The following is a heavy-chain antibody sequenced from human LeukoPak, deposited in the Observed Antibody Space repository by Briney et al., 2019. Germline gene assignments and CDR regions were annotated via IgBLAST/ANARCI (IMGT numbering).Heavy chain of an antibody. V-gene: IGHV1-46*01. CDR1: GYTFTSYG. J-gene: IGHJ5*02. CDR3: ARAGRDYYDSSGYTGDWFDP. D-gene: IGHD3-22*01. Sequence: ASVKVSCKASGYTFTSYGISWVRQAPGQGLEWMGIINPSGGSTSYAQKFQGRVTMTRDTSTSTVYMELSSLRSEDTAVYYCARAGRDYYDSSGYTGDWFDPWGQGTLVTVSS. CDR2: INPSGGST.